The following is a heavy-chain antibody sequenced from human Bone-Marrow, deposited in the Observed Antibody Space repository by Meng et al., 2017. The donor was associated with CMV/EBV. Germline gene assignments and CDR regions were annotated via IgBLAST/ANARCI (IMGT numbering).Heavy chain of an antibody. D-gene: IGHD4-11*01. CDR2: SYSGGST. CDR3: ARDDYSIIGHYYGMDV. CDR1: GFIVSSNY. Sequence: ETLSLTCAASGFIVSSNYMSWVRQAPGKGLEWVSVSYSGGSTYYADSVKGRFTISRDNSKTTLYLLMNGLRAEDTSVYYCARDDYSIIGHYYGMDVWGQGTTVTVSS. J-gene: IGHJ6*02. V-gene: IGHV3-53*01.